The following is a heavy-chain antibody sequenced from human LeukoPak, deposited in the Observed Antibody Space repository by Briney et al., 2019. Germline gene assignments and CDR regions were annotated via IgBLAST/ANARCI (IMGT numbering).Heavy chain of an antibody. CDR1: GGSITSRNYY. Sequence: PSETLSLTXTVSGGSITSRNYYWGWIRQPPGKGLEWIGTIYDSGSTYYNPSLKSRVTISVDTSKNQFLLKLNSVTAADTAVYYCARLDYYDSSGLIDYWGQGTLVIVSS. J-gene: IGHJ4*02. D-gene: IGHD3-22*01. CDR2: IYDSGST. V-gene: IGHV4-39*01. CDR3: ARLDYYDSSGLIDY.